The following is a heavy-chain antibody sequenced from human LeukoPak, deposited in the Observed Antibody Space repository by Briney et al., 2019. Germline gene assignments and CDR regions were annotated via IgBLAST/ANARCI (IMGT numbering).Heavy chain of an antibody. CDR1: GGSFSGYY. V-gene: IGHV4-34*01. CDR3: ARRPGYSSSWYGGPDY. Sequence: SETLSLTCAVYGGSFSGYYWSWIRQPPGKGLEWIGEINHSGSTNYNPSLKSRVTISVDTSKNQFSLKLSSVTAADTAVYYCARRPGYSSSWYGGPDYWGQGTLVTVSS. CDR2: INHSGST. J-gene: IGHJ4*02. D-gene: IGHD6-13*01.